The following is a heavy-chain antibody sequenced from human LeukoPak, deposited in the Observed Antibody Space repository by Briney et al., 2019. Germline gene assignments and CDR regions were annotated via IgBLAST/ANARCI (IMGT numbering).Heavy chain of an antibody. CDR2: FDPEDGET. CDR3: ATIPNRRGRRVRYWFDL. CDR1: GYTLTELS. D-gene: IGHD2-21*01. V-gene: IGHV1-24*01. Sequence: HRASVKVSCKVSGYTLTELSMHWVRQAPGKGLEWMGGFDPEDGETIYAQKFQGRVTMTEDTSTDTAYMELSSLRSEDTAVYYCATIPNRRGRRVRYWFDLWGQGTLVTVSS. J-gene: IGHJ5*02.